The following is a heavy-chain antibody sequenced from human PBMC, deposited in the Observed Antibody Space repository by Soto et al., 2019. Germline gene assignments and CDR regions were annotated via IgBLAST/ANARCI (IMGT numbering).Heavy chain of an antibody. CDR3: ARLGSGSFRD. J-gene: IGHJ4*02. CDR1: GGSISSYY. CDR2: IYYSGST. D-gene: IGHD1-26*01. Sequence: QVQLQESGPGLVKPSETLSLTCTVSGGSISSYYWSWIRQPPGKGLEWIGYIYYSGSTNYNPSRNSRVTISVDTSNNLCSLKLSSVTAADTAMYYCARLGSGSFRDWGQGTLVTVSS. V-gene: IGHV4-59*08.